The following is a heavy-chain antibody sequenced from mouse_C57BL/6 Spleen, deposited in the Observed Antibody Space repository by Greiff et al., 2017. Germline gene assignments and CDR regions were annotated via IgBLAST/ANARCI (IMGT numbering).Heavy chain of an antibody. CDR1: GYSITSGYY. Sequence: EVQLQASGPGLVKPSQSLSLTCSVTGYSITSGYYWNWIRQFPGNKLEWMGYISYDGSNNYNPSLKNRISITRDTSKNQFFLKLNSVTTEDAATYYCARELGDWGQGTSVTVSS. J-gene: IGHJ4*01. D-gene: IGHD4-1*01. V-gene: IGHV3-6*01. CDR3: ARELGD. CDR2: ISYDGSN.